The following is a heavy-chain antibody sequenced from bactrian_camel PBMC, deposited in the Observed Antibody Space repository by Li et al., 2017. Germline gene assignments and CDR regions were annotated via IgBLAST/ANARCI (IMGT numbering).Heavy chain of an antibody. J-gene: IGHJ4*01. D-gene: IGHD7*01. CDR1: GQTYKPCC. Sequence: HVQLVESGGGAAQAGGSLKLSCAASGQTYKPCCMGWFRQAPGKEREGVATIDDFGRTTYADSVKGRFAIATDNAKNTLYLQMNSLKPEDTAMYYCAKDLAGGSKGQGTQVTVS. V-gene: IGHV3S1*01. CDR2: IDDFGRT.